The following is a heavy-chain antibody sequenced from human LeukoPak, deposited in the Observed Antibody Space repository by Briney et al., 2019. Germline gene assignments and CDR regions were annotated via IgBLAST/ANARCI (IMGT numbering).Heavy chain of an antibody. CDR1: GFTFSIYS. CDR3: ARDPGIQLWSYYFDY. D-gene: IGHD5-18*01. V-gene: IGHV3-21*01. CDR2: INRSGSYI. Sequence: GGSLRLSCAASGFTFSIYSMNSVRHAQGKGLEWVSSINRSGSYIFYADSVKGRLTISRDNTKNSLYLQINSLRAEDTAVYYCARDPGIQLWSYYFDYWGPGTLVTVSA. J-gene: IGHJ4*02.